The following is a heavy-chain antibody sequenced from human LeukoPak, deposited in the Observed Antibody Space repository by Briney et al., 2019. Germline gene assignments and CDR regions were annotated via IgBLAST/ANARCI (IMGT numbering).Heavy chain of an antibody. Sequence: SVKVSCKASGGTFSSYAISWVRQAPGQGLEWMGRIIPIFGTANYAQKFQGRVTITTDESTSTAYMELGSLRSEDTAVYYCARVGTDRAFDIWGQGTMVTVSS. J-gene: IGHJ3*02. CDR2: IIPIFGTA. V-gene: IGHV1-69*05. CDR3: ARVGTDRAFDI. D-gene: IGHD1-26*01. CDR1: GGTFSSYA.